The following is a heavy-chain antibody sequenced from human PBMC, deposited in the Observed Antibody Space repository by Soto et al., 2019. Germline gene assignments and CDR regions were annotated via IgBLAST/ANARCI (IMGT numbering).Heavy chain of an antibody. J-gene: IGHJ5*02. CDR2: IIPIFGTA. V-gene: IGHV1-69*13. CDR3: ARDRSSSWYVKAPSWFDP. D-gene: IGHD6-13*01. Sequence: GASVKVSCKASGGTFSSYAISWVRQAPGQGLEWMGGIIPIFGTANYAQKFQGRVTITADESTSTTYMELSSLRSEDTAVYYCARDRSSSWYVKAPSWFDPWGQGTLVTVSS. CDR1: GGTFSSYA.